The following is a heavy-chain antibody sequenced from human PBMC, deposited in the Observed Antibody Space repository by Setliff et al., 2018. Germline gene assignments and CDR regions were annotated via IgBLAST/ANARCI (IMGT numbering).Heavy chain of an antibody. CDR3: ATEKFPGDWGDY. J-gene: IGHJ4*02. CDR1: GYTFASYG. D-gene: IGHD2-21*01. CDR2: ISVYNGKT. V-gene: IGHV1-18*01. Sequence: GASVKVSCKGSGYTFASYGFSWVRQAPGQGLEWMGWISVYNGKTKYAQKFQGRVTMTTDTSTRTAYMEVTSLRSDDTAVYYCATEKFPGDWGDYWGQGTLVTVSS.